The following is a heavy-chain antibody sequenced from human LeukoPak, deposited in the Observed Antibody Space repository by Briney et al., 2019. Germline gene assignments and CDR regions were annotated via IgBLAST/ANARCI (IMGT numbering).Heavy chain of an antibody. J-gene: IGHJ6*02. CDR2: IYCSGST. Sequence: SETLSLTCTVSGGSISSYYWSWIRQPPGKGLEWIGYIYCSGSTNYNPSLKSRVTISVDTSKNQFSLKLSSVTAADTAVYYCARDSRPTPSMDVWGQGTTVTVSS. V-gene: IGHV4-59*12. CDR3: ARDSRPTPSMDV. CDR1: GGSISSYY.